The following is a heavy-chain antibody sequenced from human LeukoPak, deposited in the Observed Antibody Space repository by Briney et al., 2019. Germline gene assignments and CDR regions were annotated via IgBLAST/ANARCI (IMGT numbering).Heavy chain of an antibody. CDR3: ARVRRDYYDTD. V-gene: IGHV3-21*01. J-gene: IGHJ4*02. D-gene: IGHD3-22*01. CDR2: ISSSSSYI. CDR1: GFTFSSYS. Sequence: PGGSLRLSCAASGFTFSSYSMNWVRQAPGKGLEWVSSISSSSSYIYYADSVKGRFTISRDNAKNSLYLQMNSLRAEDTAVCYCARVRRDYYDTDWGQGTLVTVSS.